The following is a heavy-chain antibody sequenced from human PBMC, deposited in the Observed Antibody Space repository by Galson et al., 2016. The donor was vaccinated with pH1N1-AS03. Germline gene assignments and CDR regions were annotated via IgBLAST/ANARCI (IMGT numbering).Heavy chain of an antibody. D-gene: IGHD1-14*01. V-gene: IGHV3-11*04. J-gene: IGHJ6*02. CDR3: AKAEWALFGYKYSMDI. CDR1: GFTFSDYY. CDR2: ISSGATAM. Sequence: SLRLSCAASGFTFSDYYMSWIRQAPGKGLEWVSHISSGATAMYYADSVKGRFTISRGNSKNTLYVQMNSLRPEETAVYYCAKAEWALFGYKYSMDIWGQGTTVTVSS.